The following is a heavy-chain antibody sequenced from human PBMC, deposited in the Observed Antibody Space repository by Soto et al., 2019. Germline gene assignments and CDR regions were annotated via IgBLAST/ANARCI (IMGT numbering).Heavy chain of an antibody. CDR2: IIPALGTT. Sequence: QDHLVQSGAEVKKPGSSVKVSCKAFGGPFSSHTFSWVRQAPGQGLEWMGRIIPALGTTTYAQKFQGRVTITADESVTTVYMELNSLRTEDTAVYYCARPDFGDYWYFDLWGRGTLVTVSS. CDR3: ARPDFGDYWYFDL. J-gene: IGHJ2*01. CDR1: GGPFSSHT. V-gene: IGHV1-69*08. D-gene: IGHD4-17*01.